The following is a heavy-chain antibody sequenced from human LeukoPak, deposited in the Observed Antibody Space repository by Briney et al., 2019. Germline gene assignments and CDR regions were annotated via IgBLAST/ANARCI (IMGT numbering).Heavy chain of an antibody. Sequence: GGSLRLSCAASGFTFNRYWIHWVRQAPGKGLEWVSRINPDGSTTTYADSVKGRFTLSRDNAENTVYLQMNSLRAEDTAVYYCARVLSGSWDWFDPWGQGTLVTVSS. CDR2: INPDGSTT. CDR3: ARVLSGSWDWFDP. V-gene: IGHV3-74*01. CDR1: GFTFNRYW. D-gene: IGHD3-22*01. J-gene: IGHJ5*02.